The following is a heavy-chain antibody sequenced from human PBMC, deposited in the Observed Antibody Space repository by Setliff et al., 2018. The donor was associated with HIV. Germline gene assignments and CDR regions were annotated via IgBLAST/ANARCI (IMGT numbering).Heavy chain of an antibody. CDR2: IKTGNGYT. J-gene: IGHJ5*02. V-gene: IGHV1-3*04. D-gene: IGHD3-22*01. CDR1: GYSFSSHP. CDR3: ARDRCDSVKCYLYNWFDP. Sequence: ASVKVSCKTSGYSFSSHPIHWVRQAPGQRPEWMGWIKTGNGYTQYSQKFRDRVTITRDTSADTVYMELSSLRSEDTAAYYCARDRCDSVKCYLYNWFDPWGQGTLVTVAS.